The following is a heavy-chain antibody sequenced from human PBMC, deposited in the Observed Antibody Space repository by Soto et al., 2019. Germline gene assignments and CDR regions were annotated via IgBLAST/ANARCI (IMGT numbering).Heavy chain of an antibody. Sequence: GGSLRLSCAASGFTFSTYGMHWVRQAPGKGLVWVSRSNSDGRSTDHADSVKGRFTISRDNAKNTLYLQMNSLRVEDTAVYYCARETSSWSLHYWGQGTLLTVSS. J-gene: IGHJ4*02. CDR3: ARETSSWSLHY. CDR1: GFTFSTYG. CDR2: SNSDGRST. D-gene: IGHD6-13*01. V-gene: IGHV3-74*01.